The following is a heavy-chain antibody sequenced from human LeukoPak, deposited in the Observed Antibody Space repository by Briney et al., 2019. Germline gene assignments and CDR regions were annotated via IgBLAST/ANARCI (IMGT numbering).Heavy chain of an antibody. CDR1: RFIFSGYG. J-gene: IGHJ4*02. CDR2: IWYDGTEK. CDR3: AKDRYSYAFEYSDS. Sequence: GGSLRLSCAAPRFIFSGYGMHWVRQAPGKGLEWVAVIWYDGTEKYYGESVKGRFSISRDNSKNTLYLQMNSLRAEDTAVYYCAKDRYSYAFEYSDSWGQGTLVTVSS. V-gene: IGHV3-30*02. D-gene: IGHD5-18*01.